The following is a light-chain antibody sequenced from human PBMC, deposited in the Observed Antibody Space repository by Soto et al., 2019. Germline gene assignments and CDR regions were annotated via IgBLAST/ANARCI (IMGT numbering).Light chain of an antibody. Sequence: DIQMTQSPSSVSASLGDRVTITCRASQGIISLLAWYQQKPGQAPKLLIYAASSLQSVVPSRFSGSGSGTDFTLTISRLQPEDFATYYCQQVNXFPLSFGGGTKXXXK. CDR3: QQVNXFPLS. CDR1: QGIISL. V-gene: IGKV1-12*01. CDR2: AAS. J-gene: IGKJ4*01.